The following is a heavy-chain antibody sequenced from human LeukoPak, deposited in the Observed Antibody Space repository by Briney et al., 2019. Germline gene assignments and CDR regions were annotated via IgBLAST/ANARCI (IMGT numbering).Heavy chain of an antibody. J-gene: IGHJ4*02. CDR1: GYTFTSYD. CDR3: ARDSGTYAVGVRYFDY. D-gene: IGHD1-26*01. V-gene: IGHV1-8*01. Sequence: GASVKVSCKASGYTFTSYDINWVRQATGQGLEWMGWMNPNSGNTGYAQKFQGRVTMTRNTSISTAYMELSSLRAEDTAVYYCARDSGTYAVGVRYFDYWGQGTLVTVSS. CDR2: MNPNSGNT.